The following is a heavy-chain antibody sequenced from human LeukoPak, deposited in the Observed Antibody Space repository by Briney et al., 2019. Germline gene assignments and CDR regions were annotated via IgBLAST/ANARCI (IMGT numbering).Heavy chain of an antibody. CDR2: FDPEDGET. J-gene: IGHJ3*02. Sequence: ASVKVSCKVSGYTLTELSMHWVRQAPGKGLEWMGGFDPEDGETIYAQKFQGRVTMTEDTSTDTAYTELSSLRSEDTAVYYCATTHYYGSGSYPNEAFDIWGQGTMVTVSS. CDR3: ATTHYYGSGSYPNEAFDI. CDR1: GYTLTELS. V-gene: IGHV1-24*01. D-gene: IGHD3-10*01.